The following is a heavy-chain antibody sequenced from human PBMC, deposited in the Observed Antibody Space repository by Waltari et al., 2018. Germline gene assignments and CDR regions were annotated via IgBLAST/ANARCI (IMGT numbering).Heavy chain of an antibody. V-gene: IGHV3-21*01. CDR1: GFTFSSYS. J-gene: IGHJ6*02. CDR3: ATAGGMDV. Sequence: EVQLVESGGGLVKPGGSLSISCAASGFTFSSYSMNWVRQAPGKGLEWVSSISISSSYIYYADSVKGRFTISRDNAKNSLYLQMNSLRAEDTAVYYCATAGGMDVWGQGTTVTVSS. CDR2: ISISSSYI.